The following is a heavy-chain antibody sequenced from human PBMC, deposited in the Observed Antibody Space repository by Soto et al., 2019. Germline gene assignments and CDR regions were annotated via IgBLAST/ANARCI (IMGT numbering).Heavy chain of an antibody. Sequence: GGSLRLSCAASGFTFSSYWMHWVRQAPGKGLVWVSRINSDGSSTSYADSVKGRFTISRDNAKNTLYLQMNSLRAEDTAVYYCAREHRGYSGYVFDGRQYYFDYWGQGTLVTVSS. CDR1: GFTFSSYW. V-gene: IGHV3-74*01. D-gene: IGHD5-12*01. CDR2: INSDGSST. CDR3: AREHRGYSGYVFDGRQYYFDY. J-gene: IGHJ4*02.